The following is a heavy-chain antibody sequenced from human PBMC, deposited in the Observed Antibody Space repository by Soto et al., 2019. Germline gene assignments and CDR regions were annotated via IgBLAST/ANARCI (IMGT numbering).Heavy chain of an antibody. V-gene: IGHV1-3*04. CDR2: IHTAKGNT. Sequence: QVRLVQSATEVKKPGASVKISCKASGYTFTNNVIHWLRQAPGQTLEWMGWIHTAKGNTKYSQKFEARVTLTRDTAASTAYMELNRLRSDDTAVYYGARDPIWTYTWNYARLNYLDPWGQGPLVTVSS. D-gene: IGHD1-7*01. CDR1: GYTFTNNV. J-gene: IGHJ5*02. CDR3: ARDPIWTYTWNYARLNYLDP.